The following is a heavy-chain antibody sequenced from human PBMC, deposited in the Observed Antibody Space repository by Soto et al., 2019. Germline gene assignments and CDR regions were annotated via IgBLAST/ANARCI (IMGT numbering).Heavy chain of an antibody. CDR1: GGTFSSYA. CDR2: IIPIFGTA. Sequence: ASVKVSCKASGGTFSSYAISWVRQAPGQGLEWMGGIIPIFGTANYAQKFQGRVTITADESTSTAYVELSSLRSEDTAVYYCATRSVGWGYCSSTSCYGAFDIWGQGTMVTVSS. CDR3: ATRSVGWGYCSSTSCYGAFDI. V-gene: IGHV1-69*13. J-gene: IGHJ3*02. D-gene: IGHD2-2*01.